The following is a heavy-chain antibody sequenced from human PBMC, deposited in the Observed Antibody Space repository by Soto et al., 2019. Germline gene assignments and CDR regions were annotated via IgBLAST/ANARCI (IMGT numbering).Heavy chain of an antibody. CDR2: ISASGGAT. J-gene: IGHJ4*02. CDR1: GFTFNNYA. Sequence: EVQLLESGGGLVQPGGSLRLSCAASGFTFNNYAMSWVRQAPGKGLEWVSAISASGGATYYADSVKGRFTISRDNSKNTLYLQMNGLSAEDTAVYYCPSRYYFDYWGQGTLVTVSS. CDR3: PSRYYFDY. V-gene: IGHV3-23*01.